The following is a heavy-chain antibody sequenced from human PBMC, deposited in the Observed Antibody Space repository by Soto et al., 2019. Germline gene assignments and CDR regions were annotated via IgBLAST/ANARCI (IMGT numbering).Heavy chain of an antibody. CDR3: VKGGWADL. Sequence: XGSLRLSCAASGFTFSTYDMHWVRQAPGKGLEWVSFISSSSSSVNYADSVKGRFTISRDNAQNSLYLQMNSLRDDDMAVYYCVKGGWADLWGRGTLVTVS. CDR1: GFTFSTYD. J-gene: IGHJ5*02. V-gene: IGHV3-48*02. D-gene: IGHD3-16*01. CDR2: ISSSSSSV.